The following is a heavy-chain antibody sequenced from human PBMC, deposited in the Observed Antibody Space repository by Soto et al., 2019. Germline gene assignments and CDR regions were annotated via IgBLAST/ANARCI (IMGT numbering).Heavy chain of an antibody. D-gene: IGHD3-10*01. V-gene: IGHV4-4*07. CDR3: ARLWFGKPPGYLDY. CDR1: GGSIRNYY. CDR2: IYTSGNS. Sequence: ETLSLTCSVSGGSIRNYYWNWIRQPAGKGLEWIGRIYTSGNSDYNPSLKSRVTMSADTSKNQLSLRLSSVTAADSAVYYCARLWFGKPPGYLDYWGQGIRVTVSS. J-gene: IGHJ4*02.